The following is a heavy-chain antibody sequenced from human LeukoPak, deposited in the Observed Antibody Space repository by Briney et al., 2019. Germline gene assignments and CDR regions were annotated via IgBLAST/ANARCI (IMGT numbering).Heavy chain of an antibody. V-gene: IGHV3-21*01. CDR3: ARGRPGWIQLWLRPPFDY. CDR2: ISSSSSYI. CDR1: GFTFSSYS. J-gene: IGHJ4*02. D-gene: IGHD5-18*01. Sequence: GGSLRLSCAASGFTFSSYSMNWVRQAPGKGLEWVSSISSSSSYIYYADSVKGRFTISRDNAKSSLYLQMNSLGAEDTAVYYCARGRPGWIQLWLRPPFDYWGQGTLVTVSS.